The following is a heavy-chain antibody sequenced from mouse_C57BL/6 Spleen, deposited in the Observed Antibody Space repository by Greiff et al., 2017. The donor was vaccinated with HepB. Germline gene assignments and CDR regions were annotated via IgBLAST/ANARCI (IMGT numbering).Heavy chain of an antibody. V-gene: IGHV1-50*01. CDR3: ARNYGSYAMDY. D-gene: IGHD1-1*01. J-gene: IGHJ4*01. Sequence: VKLQQPGAELVKPGASVKLSCKASGYTFTSYWMQWVKQRPGQGLEWIGEIDPSDSYTNYNQKFKGKATLTVDTSSSTAYMQLSSLTSEDSAVYYCARNYGSYAMDYWGQGTSVTVSS. CDR2: IDPSDSYT. CDR1: GYTFTSYW.